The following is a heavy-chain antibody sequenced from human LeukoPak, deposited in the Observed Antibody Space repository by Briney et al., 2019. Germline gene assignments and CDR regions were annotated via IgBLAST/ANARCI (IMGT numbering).Heavy chain of an antibody. CDR2: IYYSGST. D-gene: IGHD5-24*01. CDR3: ARDKRWLRDYYYYYGMDV. J-gene: IGHJ6*04. CDR1: GGSISSYY. Sequence: SETLSLTCTVSGGSISSYYWSWIRQPPGKGLEWIGYIYYSGSTNYNPSLKSRVTISVDTSKNQFSLKLSSVTAADTAVYYCARDKRWLRDYYYYYGMDVWGKGTTVTVSS. V-gene: IGHV4-59*01.